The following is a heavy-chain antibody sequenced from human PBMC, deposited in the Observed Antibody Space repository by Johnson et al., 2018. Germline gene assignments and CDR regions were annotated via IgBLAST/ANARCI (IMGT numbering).Heavy chain of an antibody. D-gene: IGHD5/OR15-5a*01. Sequence: QVRLQESGPGLVKPSETLALTCTVSGGSLNTYYWSWIRQPPGKGLVYIGYIYHDGSTKYNPSLKSRVSMSVDTSKNQISLKLSSVTPADTAVYYCARDELVSDYYYYCMDVWGQGISVTVSS. V-gene: IGHV4-59*01. CDR2: IYHDGST. CDR1: GGSLNTYY. CDR3: ARDELVSDYYYYCMDV. J-gene: IGHJ6*02.